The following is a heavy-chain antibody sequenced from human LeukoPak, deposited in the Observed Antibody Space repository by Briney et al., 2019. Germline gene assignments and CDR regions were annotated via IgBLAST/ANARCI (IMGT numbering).Heavy chain of an antibody. CDR2: ISPNTGNP. Sequence: ASVKVSCKASVYRFTSYGISWVRQVPGQGLEWMGWISPNTGNPNYAQNFQGRVTLTTDTSTNTAYMELRSLRPDDTAVYYCARDYVPVEYRLFPSSAYWGQGTLVTVSS. V-gene: IGHV1-18*01. J-gene: IGHJ4*02. CDR1: VYRFTSYG. D-gene: IGHD3-10*02. CDR3: ARDYVPVEYRLFPSSAY.